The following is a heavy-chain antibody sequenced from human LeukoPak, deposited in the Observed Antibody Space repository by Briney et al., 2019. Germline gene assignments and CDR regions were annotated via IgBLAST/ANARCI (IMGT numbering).Heavy chain of an antibody. CDR1: GYTITSYG. V-gene: IGHV1-18*01. Sequence: ASVKVSYKASGYTITSYGISSVRQAPGQGLEWMGWMSANNGNTNYAQKLQGRVTMTTDTSTSTAYMELRSLRSDDTAVYYCAREGGRDFYDSSGYYYHFDYWGQGTLVTVSS. CDR2: MSANNGNT. J-gene: IGHJ4*02. D-gene: IGHD3-22*01. CDR3: AREGGRDFYDSSGYYYHFDY.